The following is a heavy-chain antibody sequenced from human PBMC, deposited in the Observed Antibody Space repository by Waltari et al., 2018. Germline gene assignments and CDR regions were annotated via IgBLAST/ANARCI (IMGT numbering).Heavy chain of an antibody. V-gene: IGHV4-34*01. J-gene: IGHJ4*02. CDR2: INHSGST. CDR1: GGSFSGYY. Sequence: QVQLQQWGAGLLKPSETLSLTCAVYGGSFSGYYWSWIRQPPGKGLEWMGEINHSGSTNYNPSLKSRVTISVDTSKNQFSLRLSSATAADTAVYYCGRSRRSSSKDSRTFDYWGQGTLVTVSS. CDR3: GRSRRSSSKDSRTFDY. D-gene: IGHD6-13*01.